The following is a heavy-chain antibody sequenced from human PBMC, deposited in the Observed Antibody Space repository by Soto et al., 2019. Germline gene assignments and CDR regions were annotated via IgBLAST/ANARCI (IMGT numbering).Heavy chain of an antibody. D-gene: IGHD2-21*02. CDR2: IRSKTNSYAT. CDR3: IRHAPYCGGDCYIDPFDI. CDR1: GFTFSGSA. Sequence: GGSLRLSCAASGFTFSGSAMHWVRQASGKGLEWVGRIRSKTNSYATAYAASVKGRFTISRDDSKNTAYLEMNSLKTEDTAMYYCIRHAPYCGGDCYIDPFDIWGPGTMVTVSS. V-gene: IGHV3-73*01. J-gene: IGHJ3*02.